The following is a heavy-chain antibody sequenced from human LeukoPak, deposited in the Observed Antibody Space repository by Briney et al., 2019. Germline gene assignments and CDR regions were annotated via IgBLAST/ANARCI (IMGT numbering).Heavy chain of an antibody. Sequence: GRSLRLSCAASGFTFSSYGMHWVRQAPGKGLEWVAVIWYDGSNKYYADSVKGRFTISRDNSKNTLYLQMNSLSAEDTAVYYCAREVILWFGEFSTEYYGMDVWGQGTTVTVSS. V-gene: IGHV3-33*01. CDR1: GFTFSSYG. CDR2: IWYDGSNK. CDR3: AREVILWFGEFSTEYYGMDV. J-gene: IGHJ6*02. D-gene: IGHD3-10*01.